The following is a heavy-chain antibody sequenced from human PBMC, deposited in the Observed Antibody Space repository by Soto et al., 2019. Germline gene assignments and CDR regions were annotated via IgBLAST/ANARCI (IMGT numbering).Heavy chain of an antibody. CDR2: IHYSGAT. Sequence: HVQLQESGPGLVKPSETLSLTCTVSGGSISSHYWNWIRQPPGKGLEWIGYIHYSGATGCNPALKSRVTVSVDTSKNQFFLRMNSVTAADTAVYYCVRALPDGYFGMDVWGQGTTVIVSS. CDR1: GGSISSHY. J-gene: IGHJ6*02. V-gene: IGHV4-59*11. CDR3: VRALPDGYFGMDV.